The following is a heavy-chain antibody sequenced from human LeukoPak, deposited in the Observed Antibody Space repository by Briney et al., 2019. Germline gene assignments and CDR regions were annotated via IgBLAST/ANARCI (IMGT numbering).Heavy chain of an antibody. CDR2: ISGSGGST. V-gene: IGHV3-23*01. Sequence: GGSLRLSCAASGFTFSSYAMSWVRQAPGKGLEWVSAISGSGGSTYDADSVKGRFTISRDNSKNTLYLQMNSLRAEDTAVYCARDQGSLAGFDPWGQGTLVTVSS. D-gene: IGHD2-15*01. CDR1: GFTFSSYA. CDR3: ARDQGSLAGFDP. J-gene: IGHJ5*02.